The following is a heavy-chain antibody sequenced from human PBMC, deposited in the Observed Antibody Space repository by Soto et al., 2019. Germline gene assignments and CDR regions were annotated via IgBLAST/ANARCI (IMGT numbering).Heavy chain of an antibody. Sequence: SETLSLTCTVSGGSISSYYWSWIRQPPGQGLEWIGYIYYSGSTNYNPSLKSRVTISVDTSKNQFSLRLSSVTAADTAVYYCARQSVAGYAPFDYWGQGTLVTVSS. J-gene: IGHJ4*02. V-gene: IGHV4-59*08. CDR1: GGSISSYY. CDR3: ARQSVAGYAPFDY. CDR2: IYYSGST. D-gene: IGHD6-19*01.